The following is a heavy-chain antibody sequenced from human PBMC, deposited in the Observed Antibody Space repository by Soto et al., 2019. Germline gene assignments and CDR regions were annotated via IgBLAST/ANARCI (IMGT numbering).Heavy chain of an antibody. CDR3: ARIRERFGAYLYY. Sequence: ASVKVSCKATGVTFTSYDIHWVRQATGQGLEWMGWINPNSGNTGYAQKFQGRVTMTGNTSISTAYMELSSLRSEDTAIYYCARIRERFGAYLYYWGQGTLVTVSS. CDR2: INPNSGNT. J-gene: IGHJ4*02. V-gene: IGHV1-8*01. D-gene: IGHD3-10*01. CDR1: GVTFTSYD.